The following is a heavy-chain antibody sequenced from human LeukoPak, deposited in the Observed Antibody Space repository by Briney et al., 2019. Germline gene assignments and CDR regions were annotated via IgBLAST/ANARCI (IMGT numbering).Heavy chain of an antibody. CDR3: ARIPVRGPHVRAAKPRARRACYFDY. CDR1: GGSISSSNW. J-gene: IGHJ4*02. Sequence: SETLSLTCAVSGGSISSSNWWSWVRQPPGKGLEWIGEVYHSGSTNYNPSLKSRVTISVDKSKNQFSLKLSSVTAADTAVYYCARIPVRGPHVRAAKPRARRACYFDYWGQGTLVTVSS. V-gene: IGHV4-4*02. CDR2: VYHSGST. D-gene: IGHD2-2*02.